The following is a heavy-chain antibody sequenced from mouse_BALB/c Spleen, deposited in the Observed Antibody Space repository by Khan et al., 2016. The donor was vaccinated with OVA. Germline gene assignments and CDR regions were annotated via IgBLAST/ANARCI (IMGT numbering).Heavy chain of an antibody. CDR2: INPSNGYT. CDR1: GYTFTSYT. Sequence: QVQLQQSGAELARPGASVTMSCKASGYTFTSYTIHWIKKRPGQGLAWLGYINPSNGYTNSNQKFKDKATLTTDNSSTTANLQLSSLTSDDSAVYNCVRDGAYHRNDGWFAYWGQGTLGTVSA. V-gene: IGHV1-4*01. D-gene: IGHD2-14*01. CDR3: VRDGAYHRNDGWFAY. J-gene: IGHJ3*01.